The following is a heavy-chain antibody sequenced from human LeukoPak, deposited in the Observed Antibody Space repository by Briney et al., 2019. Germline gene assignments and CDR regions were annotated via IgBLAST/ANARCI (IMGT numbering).Heavy chain of an antibody. CDR1: GGTFSSYA. CDR2: IIPIFGIA. CDR3: ARDLGIAAAAYAEYFQH. Sequence: ASVKVSCEASGGTFSSYAISWVRQAPGQGLEWMGRIIPIFGIANYAQKFQGRVTITADKSTSTAYMELSSLRSEDTAVYYCARDLGIAAAAYAEYFQHWGQGTLVTVSS. V-gene: IGHV1-69*04. D-gene: IGHD6-13*01. J-gene: IGHJ1*01.